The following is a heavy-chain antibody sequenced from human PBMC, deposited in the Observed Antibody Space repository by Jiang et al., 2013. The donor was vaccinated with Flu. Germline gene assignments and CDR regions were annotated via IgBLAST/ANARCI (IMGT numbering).Heavy chain of an antibody. CDR2: VYNNKPT. D-gene: IGHD3-22*01. CDR3: ARAYYYDTDGPPGL. J-gene: IGHJ4*02. CDR1: GASISSHY. V-gene: IGHV4-4*08. Sequence: GPGLVKPSETLSLTCTVSGASISSHYWNWIRQPPGKGLEWIACVYNNKPTRYNPSLGSRVTVSVDTSKNQFSLKLGSVTAADTAVYYCARAYYYDTDGPPGLWGQGTLVTVSS.